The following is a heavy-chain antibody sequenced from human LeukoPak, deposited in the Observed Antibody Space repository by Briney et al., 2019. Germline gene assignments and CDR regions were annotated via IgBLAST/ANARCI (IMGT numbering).Heavy chain of an antibody. D-gene: IGHD3-9*01. J-gene: IGHJ3*02. Sequence: ASVKVSWKASGYTFTGQCMHWVRQAAGFGLEGMGWSNPNTGGTNYAQKFQGRVTMTRDTSISTANMELSRLRSDDTALYYCARVDDVLTGSAFDIWGQGTMVTVSS. CDR1: GYTFTGQC. V-gene: IGHV1-2*02. CDR2: SNPNTGGT. CDR3: ARVDDVLTGSAFDI.